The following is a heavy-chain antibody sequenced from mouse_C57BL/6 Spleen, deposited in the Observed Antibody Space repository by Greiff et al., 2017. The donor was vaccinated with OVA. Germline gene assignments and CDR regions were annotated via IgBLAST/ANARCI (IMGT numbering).Heavy chain of an antibody. CDR3: AFAYYSNYVGYAMDY. J-gene: IGHJ4*01. Sequence: EVQLQQSGAELVKPGASVKLSCTASGFNIKDYYMHWVKQRTEQGLEWIGRIDPEDGATKYAPKFQGKATITADTSSNPAYLQLSSLTSEDTDVYYCAFAYYSNYVGYAMDYWGQGTSVTVSS. D-gene: IGHD2-5*01. V-gene: IGHV14-2*01. CDR1: GFNIKDYY. CDR2: IDPEDGAT.